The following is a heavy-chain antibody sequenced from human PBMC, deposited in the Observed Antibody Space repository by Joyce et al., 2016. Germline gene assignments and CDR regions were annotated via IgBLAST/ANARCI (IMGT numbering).Heavy chain of an antibody. CDR1: GFSVSRKY. D-gene: IGHD3-10*01. CDR2: IYSGGRT. Sequence: EVQLVESGGGLIQPGGSLRLSCAASGFSVSRKYMSWVRQAPGKGLEGVSIIYSGGRTAYADSVKGRFTISRDSSKNTVSLQMNSLRVEVTAVYYCARGGYYGSGRPWMDVWGQGTTVTVSS. V-gene: IGHV3-53*01. CDR3: ARGGYYGSGRPWMDV. J-gene: IGHJ6*02.